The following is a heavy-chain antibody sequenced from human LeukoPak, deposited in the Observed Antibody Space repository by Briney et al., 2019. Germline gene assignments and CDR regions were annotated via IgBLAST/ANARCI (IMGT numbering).Heavy chain of an antibody. D-gene: IGHD2-15*01. CDR2: IIPIFGAA. V-gene: IGHV1-69*06. J-gene: IGHJ3*01. CDR3: AKEKDTIYFDL. CDR1: GGTFSNYA. Sequence: ASVKVSCKASGGTFSNYAISWVRQAPGQGLEWMGGIIPIFGAANYAQKFQGRVTITAVKSTSTAYMELSSLRSEDTAVYYCAKEKDTIYFDLWGQGTMVTVSA.